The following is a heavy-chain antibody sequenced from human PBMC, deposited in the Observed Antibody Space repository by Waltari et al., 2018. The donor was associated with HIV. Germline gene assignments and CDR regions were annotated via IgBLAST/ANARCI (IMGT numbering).Heavy chain of an antibody. CDR1: GGSLSSYY. Sequence: QVQLQESGPGLVKPSETLSLTCTVSGGSLSSYYWSWIRQPAGKGLEWIGRIYTSGSTNYNPSLKSRVTMSVETAKNQFSLKLGSVTAADTAVYYWAGSASGIAVAGDYWGQGTLVTVSS. D-gene: IGHD6-19*01. J-gene: IGHJ4*02. CDR2: IYTSGST. V-gene: IGHV4-4*07. CDR3: AGSASGIAVAGDY.